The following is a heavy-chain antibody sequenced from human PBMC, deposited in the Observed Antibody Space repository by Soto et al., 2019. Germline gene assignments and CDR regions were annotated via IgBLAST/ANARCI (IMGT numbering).Heavy chain of an antibody. CDR2: MNPNSGNT. J-gene: IGHJ6*02. CDR1: GYTFTSYD. Sequence: GASVKVSCNASGYTFTSYDINWVRQATGQGLEWMGWMNPNSGNTGYAQKFQGRVTMTRNTSISTAYMELSSLRSEDTAVYYCASNGPTIFGVVISPYGMDVWGQGTTVTVSS. CDR3: ASNGPTIFGVVISPYGMDV. V-gene: IGHV1-8*01. D-gene: IGHD3-3*01.